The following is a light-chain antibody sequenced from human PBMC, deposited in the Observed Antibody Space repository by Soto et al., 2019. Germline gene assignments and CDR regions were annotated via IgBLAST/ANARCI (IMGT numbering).Light chain of an antibody. CDR1: QSVSSSY. J-gene: IGKJ1*01. V-gene: IGKV3-20*01. CDR2: GAY. Sequence: IVLTHSPCTLSLSPVERATLSCRASQSVSSSYLARYQQKPGKAPRLLISGAYSRATGIPDRFSGSGYGTDFHLTISRLEPEDFAVYYCQKYGSSRTFGQGTKVDIK. CDR3: QKYGSSRT.